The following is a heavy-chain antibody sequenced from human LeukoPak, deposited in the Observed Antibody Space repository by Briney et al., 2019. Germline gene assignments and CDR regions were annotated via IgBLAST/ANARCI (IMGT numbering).Heavy chain of an antibody. D-gene: IGHD3-16*01. J-gene: IGHJ4*02. Sequence: GGSLRLSCAASGFTFDDYAMYWVRQAPGKGLEWVSGISWNSGSIDYADSVKGRFTISRDNSKNTMYLQMNSLRVEDTAVYYCANIPNSFGPDYWGQGSLVTVSS. V-gene: IGHV3-9*01. CDR1: GFTFDDYA. CDR3: ANIPNSFGPDY. CDR2: ISWNSGSI.